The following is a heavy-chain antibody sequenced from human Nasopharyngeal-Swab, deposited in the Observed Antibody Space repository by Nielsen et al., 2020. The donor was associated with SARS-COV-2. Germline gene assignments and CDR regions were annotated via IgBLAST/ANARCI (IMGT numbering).Heavy chain of an antibody. CDR3: ARGKDSSSSSRIWGYYGMDV. V-gene: IGHV1-46*01. J-gene: IGHJ6*02. D-gene: IGHD6-6*01. CDR2: INPSGGST. Sequence: WVRQAPGKGLEWMGIINPSGGSTSYAQKFQGRVTMTRDTSTSTVYMELSSLRSEDTAVYYCARGKDSSSSSRIWGYYGMDVWGQGTTVTVSS.